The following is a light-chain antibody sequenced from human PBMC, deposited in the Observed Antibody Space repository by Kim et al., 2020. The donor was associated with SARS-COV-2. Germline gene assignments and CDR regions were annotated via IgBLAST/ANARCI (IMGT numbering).Light chain of an antibody. Sequence: DIQMTQSPSSLSASVGDRVTITGRASQSITTYLNWYQQKPGKAPLLLIYAASSLQSGVPSRFSGSGSGTDFTLTISSLQPEDFATYFCQQSHSIPYTFGQGTKLEI. CDR3: QQSHSIPYT. CDR1: QSITTY. V-gene: IGKV1-39*01. CDR2: AAS. J-gene: IGKJ2*01.